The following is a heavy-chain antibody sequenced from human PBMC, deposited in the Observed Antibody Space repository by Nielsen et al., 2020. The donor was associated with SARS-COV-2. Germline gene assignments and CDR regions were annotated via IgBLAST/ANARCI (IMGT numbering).Heavy chain of an antibody. V-gene: IGHV1-69*04. CDR2: IIPILGIA. J-gene: IGHJ4*02. D-gene: IGHD3-3*01. CDR3: ARDPTDYDFWSGYFDY. CDR1: GGTFSSYT. Sequence: SVTVSCKASGGTFSSYTISWVRQAHGQGLEWMGRIIPILGIANYAQKFQGRVTITADKSTSTAYMELSSLRSEDTAVYYCARDPTDYDFWSGYFDYWGQGTLVTVSS.